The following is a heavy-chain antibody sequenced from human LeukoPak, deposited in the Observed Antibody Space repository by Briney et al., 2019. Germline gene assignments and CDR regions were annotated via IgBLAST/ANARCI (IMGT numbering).Heavy chain of an antibody. D-gene: IGHD3/OR15-3a*01. Sequence: SETLSLTCAVSVYSISNGYYWGWIRQPPGKGLEWIGSIYQSVTTYYSPSLKSRVAISTDTPKNQYSLKLTSVTAADTAVYYCARGSNYYYSMDVWGKGTTVTVSS. CDR2: IYQSVTT. CDR1: VYSISNGYY. V-gene: IGHV4-38-2*01. CDR3: ARGSNYYYSMDV. J-gene: IGHJ6*04.